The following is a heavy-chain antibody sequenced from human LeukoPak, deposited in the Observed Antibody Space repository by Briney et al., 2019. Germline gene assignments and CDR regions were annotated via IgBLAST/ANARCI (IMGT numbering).Heavy chain of an antibody. D-gene: IGHD3-10*01. V-gene: IGHV4-39*01. J-gene: IGHJ4*02. CDR2: INYSGST. CDR3: ARSYASGSAYCDF. Sequence: PSETLSLTCTVSGGSIINSIYYWDWIRQPPGTGLEWIGSINYSGSTYYNPSLKSRVTISVDTSKNQFSLKLGSVTAADTAVYYCARSYASGSAYCDFWGQGTLVTVSS. CDR1: GGSIINSIYY.